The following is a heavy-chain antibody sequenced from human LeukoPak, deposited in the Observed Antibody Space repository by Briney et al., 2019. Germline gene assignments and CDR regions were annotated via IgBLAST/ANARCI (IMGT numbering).Heavy chain of an antibody. CDR2: ISSSGSTK. V-gene: IGHV3-48*03. D-gene: IGHD2-2*01. CDR3: ATYCSTTSCYRSRYMDV. CDR1: GFTFGSYE. J-gene: IGHJ6*02. Sequence: QPGGSLRLSCAASGFTFGSYEMTWVRQAPGKGLEWLSYISSSGSTKYYADAVKGRFTISRDNAENSLYLQMYSLRAEDTAVYYCATYCSTTSCYRSRYMDVWGQGATVTVSS.